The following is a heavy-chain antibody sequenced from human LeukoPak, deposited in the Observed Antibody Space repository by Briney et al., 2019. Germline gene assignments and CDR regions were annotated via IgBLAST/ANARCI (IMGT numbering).Heavy chain of an antibody. V-gene: IGHV4-39*01. CDR2: IYYSGST. Sequence: PSEPLSLTCTVSGGSISSSSYYWGWIRQPPGKRLEWVGSIYYSGSTYYNPSLKSRVTISVDTSKNQFSLKLSSVTAADTAVYYCARYGTIFGGMRAFDIWGQGTMVTVSS. CDR3: ARYGTIFGGMRAFDI. J-gene: IGHJ3*02. CDR1: GGSISSSSYY. D-gene: IGHD3-3*01.